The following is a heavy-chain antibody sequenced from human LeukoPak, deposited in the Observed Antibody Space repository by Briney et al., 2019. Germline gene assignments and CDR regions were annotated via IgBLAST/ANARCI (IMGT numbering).Heavy chain of an antibody. V-gene: IGHV3-21*01. J-gene: IGHJ4*02. CDR3: ARDCWDYGSGTYCGIDY. Sequence: PGGSLRLSCAASGFTFSSYSMNWVRQAPGKGLEWVSSVSSGSSYIYYADSVKGRFTISRGNAKNSLYLQMNSLRAEDTAVYYCARDCWDYGSGTYCGIDYWGQGTLVTVSS. D-gene: IGHD3-10*01. CDR2: VSSGSSYI. CDR1: GFTFSSYS.